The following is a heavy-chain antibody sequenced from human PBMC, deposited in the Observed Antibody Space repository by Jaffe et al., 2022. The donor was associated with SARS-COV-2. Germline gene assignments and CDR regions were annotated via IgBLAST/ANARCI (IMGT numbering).Heavy chain of an antibody. D-gene: IGHD6-19*01. Sequence: EVQLVESGGGLVKPGGSLRLSCAASGFTFSSYSMNWVRQAPGKGLEWVSSISSSSSYIYYADSVKGRFTISRDNAKNSLYLQMNSLRAEDTAVYYCARNIAVAGEKDVWGQGTTVTVSS. V-gene: IGHV3-21*01. CDR2: ISSSSSYI. J-gene: IGHJ6*02. CDR1: GFTFSSYS. CDR3: ARNIAVAGEKDV.